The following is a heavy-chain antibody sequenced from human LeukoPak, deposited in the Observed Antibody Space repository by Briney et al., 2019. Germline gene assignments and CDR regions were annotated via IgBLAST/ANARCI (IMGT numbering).Heavy chain of an antibody. V-gene: IGHV3-30*03. D-gene: IGHD6-6*01. CDR2: IAYDGGNI. J-gene: IGHJ4*02. CDR1: GLTFSPYP. Sequence: GGSLRLSCATSGLTFSPYPMHWVRQVPGKGLAWVAVIAYDGGNIFYAPSVRGRFTISRDNSRGTLSLQMNSLKVEDTALYYCVRDPSARFYFDYWGQGTLVTVSS. CDR3: VRDPSARFYFDY.